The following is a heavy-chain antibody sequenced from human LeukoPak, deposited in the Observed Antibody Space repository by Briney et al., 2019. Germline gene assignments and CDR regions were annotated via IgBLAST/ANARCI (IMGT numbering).Heavy chain of an antibody. CDR1: RGSFSGYY. D-gene: IGHD3-10*01. CDR3: ARGSVYGYSDY. CDR2: INHSGST. Sequence: SETLSLTCAVYRGSFSGYYWSWIRQPPGKGLEWIGEINHSGSTNYNPSLKSRVTISVDTSKNQFSLKLSSVTAADTAVYYCARGSVYGYSDYWGQGTLVTVSS. J-gene: IGHJ4*02. V-gene: IGHV4-34*01.